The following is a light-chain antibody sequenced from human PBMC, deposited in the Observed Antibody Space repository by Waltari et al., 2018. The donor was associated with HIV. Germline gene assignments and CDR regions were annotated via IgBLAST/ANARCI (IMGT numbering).Light chain of an antibody. CDR3: QQYHHWPPLT. J-gene: IGKJ4*01. Sequence: TQSPATISVSPGGRVTVSCWASQNVDDNLAWYQQKPGQSPRLLIYHSSVRAAGVPTRFGGAGSATNFTLTITSLQSEDFALYFCQQYHHWPPLTFGGGSRVELK. CDR2: HSS. CDR1: QNVDDN. V-gene: IGKV3D-15*01.